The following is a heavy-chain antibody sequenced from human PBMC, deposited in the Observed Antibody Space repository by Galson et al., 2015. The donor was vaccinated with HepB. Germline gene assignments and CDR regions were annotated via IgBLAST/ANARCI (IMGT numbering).Heavy chain of an antibody. CDR3: ASSLGYCSGGSCYYWFDP. Sequence: SGYTFTSYDINWVRQATGQGLEWMGWMNPNSGNTGYAQKFQGRVTMTRNTSISTAYMELSSLRSEDTGVYYCASSLGYCSGGSCYYWFDPWGQGTLVTVSS. J-gene: IGHJ5*02. CDR1: GYTFTSYD. D-gene: IGHD2-15*01. V-gene: IGHV1-8*01. CDR2: MNPNSGNT.